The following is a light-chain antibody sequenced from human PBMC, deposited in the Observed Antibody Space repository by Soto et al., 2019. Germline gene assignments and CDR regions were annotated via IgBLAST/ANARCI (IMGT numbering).Light chain of an antibody. Sequence: EIVLTQSPATLSVSAGGTVTLSCRASQSIRTNVAWYQQIPGQAPRLLVYGASTRATGVPARFSGSGSGIEFTLTISSLQSEDSAVYYCQQYGSSPYTFGQGTRLEIK. J-gene: IGKJ2*01. CDR3: QQYGSSPYT. CDR1: QSIRTN. CDR2: GAS. V-gene: IGKV3-15*01.